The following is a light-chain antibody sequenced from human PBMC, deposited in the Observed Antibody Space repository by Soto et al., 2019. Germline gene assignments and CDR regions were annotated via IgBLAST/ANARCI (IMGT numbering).Light chain of an antibody. CDR1: QSFSSN. CDR2: GAS. V-gene: IGKV3-15*01. CDR3: QQYGASPWT. J-gene: IGKJ1*01. Sequence: DIVMTQSPATLSVSPGERATLSCRASQSFSSNLAWYQQKPGQAPRLLIYGASTRATGIPARFSGSGSGTEFTLTISSLQSEEFAVYHCQQYGASPWTFGQGTKVDIK.